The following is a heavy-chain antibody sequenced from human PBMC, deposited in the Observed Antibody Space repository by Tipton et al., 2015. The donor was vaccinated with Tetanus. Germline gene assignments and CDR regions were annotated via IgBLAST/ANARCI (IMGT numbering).Heavy chain of an antibody. CDR2: IYGAYNR. V-gene: IGHV3-53*01. Sequence: QLVQSGGVLIQPGGSLRLSCAASGFTVSSNYMSWVRQAPGRGLEWVSLIYGAYNRHYADSVRGRFTISRDNSKNTLYLQMNSLGAEDTAVYYCARVRQGGSYWSNFDYWGQGTLVTVSS. CDR1: GFTVSSNY. J-gene: IGHJ4*02. D-gene: IGHD1-26*01. CDR3: ARVRQGGSYWSNFDY.